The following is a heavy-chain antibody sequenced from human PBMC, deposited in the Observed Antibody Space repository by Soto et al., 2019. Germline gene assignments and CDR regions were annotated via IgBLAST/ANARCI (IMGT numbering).Heavy chain of an antibody. J-gene: IGHJ4*02. CDR1: GYSFTSYW. CDR2: IFPGNSDT. Sequence: PGESLKISCKGSGYSFTSYWIGWVRQMPGKGLEWMGIIFPGNSDTRYSPSFQGQVTISADKSTSTAYLQWSSLKASDSAIYYCARSESGIRDYWGQGTLVTVSS. CDR3: ARSESGIRDY. D-gene: IGHD1-26*01. V-gene: IGHV5-51*01.